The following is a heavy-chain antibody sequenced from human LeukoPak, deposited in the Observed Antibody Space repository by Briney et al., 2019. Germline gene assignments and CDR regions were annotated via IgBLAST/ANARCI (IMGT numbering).Heavy chain of an antibody. CDR1: GGSLSSYY. V-gene: IGHV4-59*08. Sequence: SETLSLTCTVSGGSLSSYYWSWIRQPPGKGLEWIGYIYYSGSTNYNPSLKSRVTISVDTSKKQFSLKLSSVTAADTAVYYCARRYSNYPNYYYGMDVRGQGTTVTVS. J-gene: IGHJ6*02. D-gene: IGHD4-11*01. CDR2: IYYSGST. CDR3: ARRYSNYPNYYYGMDV.